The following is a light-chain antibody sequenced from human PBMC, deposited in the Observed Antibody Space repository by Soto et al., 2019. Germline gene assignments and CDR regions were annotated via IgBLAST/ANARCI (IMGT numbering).Light chain of an antibody. CDR1: SSDVGGYNR. CDR2: EVS. V-gene: IGLV2-18*02. Sequence: QSVLTQPPSVSGSPGQSVTISCTGTSSDVGGYNRVSWYQQPPGTAPKLMIYEVSNRPSGVPDRFSGSKSGNTASLTISGLQAEDEADYYCSSYTITSTYVFGTGTKVTVL. J-gene: IGLJ1*01. CDR3: SSYTITSTYV.